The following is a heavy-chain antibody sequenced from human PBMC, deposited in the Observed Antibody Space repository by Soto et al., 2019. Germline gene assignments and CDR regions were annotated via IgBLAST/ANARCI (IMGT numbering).Heavy chain of an antibody. CDR2: VYWDDDN. V-gene: IGHV2-5*05. CDR3: AHRTRGNLWEAGYFDY. CDR1: GFSLSSYGEG. J-gene: IGHJ4*02. Sequence: QITLKESGPTLVKRTQTLTLTCTFSGFSLSSYGEGVGWVRQPPGKALEWLVFVYWDDDNRFEPSLKSRLTVTKDTSKNQAFLTMANMAPVDTATYYCAHRTRGNLWEAGYFDYRGQGILVTVSS. D-gene: IGHD3-16*01.